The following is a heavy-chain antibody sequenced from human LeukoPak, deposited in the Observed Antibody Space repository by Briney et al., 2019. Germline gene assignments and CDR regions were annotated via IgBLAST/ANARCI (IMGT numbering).Heavy chain of an antibody. V-gene: IGHV1-2*02. CDR2: INPNSGGT. D-gene: IGHD5-18*01. CDR3: ARVVVDTAMVDY. Sequence: GASVKVSCKASGYTFTSYDINWVRPATGQGLEWMGWINPNSGGTNYAQKFQGRVTMTRDTSISTAYMELSRLRSDDTAVYYCARVVVDTAMVDYWGQGTLVTVSS. CDR1: GYTFTSYD. J-gene: IGHJ4*02.